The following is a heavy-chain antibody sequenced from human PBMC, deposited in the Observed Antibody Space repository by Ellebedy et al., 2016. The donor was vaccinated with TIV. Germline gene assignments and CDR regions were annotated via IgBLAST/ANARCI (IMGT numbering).Heavy chain of an antibody. CDR3: ASLPDYRVGFVAAPMVWGH. J-gene: IGHJ4*02. CDR1: GDSISRSNW. CDR2: IYHTGST. V-gene: IGHV4-4*02. Sequence: SETLSLTCAVSGDSISRSNWWSWVRQPPGKGLEWIGEIYHTGSTNYNPSLKSRVTISVEKSKNQFSLKLTSVTAADTAIYYCASLPDYRVGFVAAPMVWGHWGQGTLVTVSS. D-gene: IGHD3-10*01.